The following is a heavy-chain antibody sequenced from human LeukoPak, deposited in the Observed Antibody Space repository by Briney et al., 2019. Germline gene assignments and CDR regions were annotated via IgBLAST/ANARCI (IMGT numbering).Heavy chain of an antibody. Sequence: ASVKVSCKVSGYTLTELSMHWVRQAPGKGLEWMGGFDPEDGETIYAQKFQGRVTMTEDTSTDTAYMELSSLRSEDTAVYYCATFPNNWNDMYNAFDIWGQGTMVTVSS. J-gene: IGHJ3*02. CDR2: FDPEDGET. CDR3: ATFPNNWNDMYNAFDI. CDR1: GYTLTELS. D-gene: IGHD1-1*01. V-gene: IGHV1-24*01.